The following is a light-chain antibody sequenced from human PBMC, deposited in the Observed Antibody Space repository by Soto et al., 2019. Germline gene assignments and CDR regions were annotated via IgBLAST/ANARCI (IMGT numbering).Light chain of an antibody. J-gene: IGKJ3*01. CDR3: QQANSFPCT. Sequence: DIQMTQSPSSVSASVGDRVTITCRASQGMSSWLAWYQQKPGKAPKLLIYAASSLQSGVPSRISGSGSGTDFTLTISSLQPEDFATYYCQQANSFPCTFGPGTKVDIK. CDR1: QGMSSW. V-gene: IGKV1-12*02. CDR2: AAS.